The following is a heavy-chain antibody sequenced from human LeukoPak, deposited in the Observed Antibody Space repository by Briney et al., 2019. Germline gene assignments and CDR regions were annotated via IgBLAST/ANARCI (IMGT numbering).Heavy chain of an antibody. D-gene: IGHD2-2*01. CDR3: ARDPTELQLLSYYFDY. CDR2: ISFIGTTT. CDR1: GITFSSYS. V-gene: IGHV3-23*01. J-gene: IGHJ4*02. Sequence: GGSLRLSCAASGITFSSYSMSWVRQAPGKGLEWVSGISFIGTTTYYADSVKGRFTVSRDNSKNTLYLQMDGQRAEDTAVYYCARDPTELQLLSYYFDYWGQGTLVAVSS.